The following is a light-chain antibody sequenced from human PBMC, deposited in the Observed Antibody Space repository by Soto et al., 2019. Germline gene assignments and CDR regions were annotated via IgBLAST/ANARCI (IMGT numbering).Light chain of an antibody. Sequence: QSVLTQPASVSGSPGQSITISCTGTSSDVGGYNFVSWYQQHPGKAPKLMIYEVSDRPSGISSRFSGSKSGNTASLTISGLQAGDEADYYCSSYTSISTLVFGGGTKLTVL. CDR3: SSYTSISTLV. J-gene: IGLJ3*02. V-gene: IGLV2-14*01. CDR1: SSDVGGYNF. CDR2: EVS.